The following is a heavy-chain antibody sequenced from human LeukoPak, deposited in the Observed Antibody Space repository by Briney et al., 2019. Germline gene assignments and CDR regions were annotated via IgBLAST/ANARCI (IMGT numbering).Heavy chain of an antibody. CDR1: GGSFSGYY. D-gene: IGHD4-17*01. CDR3: PRHLTSNDYRDYP. J-gene: IGHJ5*02. V-gene: IGHV4-34*01. Sequence: SETLSLTCAVYGGSFSGYYWSWIRQPPGKGLEWIGEINHSGSTNYNPSLKSRVTISVDTSKNQFSLKLSSVTAADTAVYYCPRHLTSNDYRDYPWGQGTLVTVSS. CDR2: INHSGST.